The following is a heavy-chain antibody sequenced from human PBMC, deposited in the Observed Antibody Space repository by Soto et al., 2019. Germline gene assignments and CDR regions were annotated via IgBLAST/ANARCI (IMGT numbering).Heavy chain of an antibody. CDR2: IIPIFGTA. J-gene: IGHJ4*02. Sequence: QVQLVQSGAEGKKPGSSVKVSCKASGGTFSSYSINWVRQAPGQGLEWMGEIIPIFGTANYAQKFQGRVTITADESTSTAYMELSSLRSEDTAVYYCARDGGRHSGGMDYWGQGTLVTVSS. CDR3: ARDGGRHSGGMDY. CDR1: GGTFSSYS. V-gene: IGHV1-69*01. D-gene: IGHD1-26*01.